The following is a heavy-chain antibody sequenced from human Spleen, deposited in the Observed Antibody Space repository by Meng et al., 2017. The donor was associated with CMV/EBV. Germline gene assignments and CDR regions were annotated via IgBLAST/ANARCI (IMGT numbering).Heavy chain of an antibody. D-gene: IGHD1-26*01. Sequence: SCKASGYTFTDNHIHWVRQAPGQGLEWMGWINPNTGGTNYAQKFQGRVTMAWDTSINTAYMELSRLTSDDTALFYCARAVGPIRFDPWGQGTLVTVSS. CDR3: ARAVGPIRFDP. CDR1: GYTFTDNH. V-gene: IGHV1-2*02. CDR2: INPNTGGT. J-gene: IGHJ5*02.